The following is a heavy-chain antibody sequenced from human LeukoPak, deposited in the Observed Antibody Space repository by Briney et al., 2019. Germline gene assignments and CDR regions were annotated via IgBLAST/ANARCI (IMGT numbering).Heavy chain of an antibody. CDR1: GFTVSSNY. Sequence: LSGGSLRLSCAASGFTVSSNYMSWVRQAPGKGLEWVSVIYSGGSTYYADSVKGRFTISRDNSKNTLYLQMNSLRAEDTAVCYCARDRRFLEWLLPDYYGMDVWGQGTTVTVSS. D-gene: IGHD3-3*01. CDR3: ARDRRFLEWLLPDYYGMDV. J-gene: IGHJ6*02. V-gene: IGHV3-53*01. CDR2: IYSGGST.